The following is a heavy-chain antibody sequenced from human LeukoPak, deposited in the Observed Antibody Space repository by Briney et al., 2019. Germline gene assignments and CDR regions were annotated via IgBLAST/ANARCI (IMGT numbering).Heavy chain of an antibody. CDR2: MNPNSGNT. V-gene: IGHV1-8*01. Sequence: ASVKVSCKASGYTFTSYDFNWVRQATGQGLEWMGWMNPNSGNTGYAQKFQGRVTMTRNTSISTAYMELSSLRSEDTAEYYCARGPKEYSGYDLHDYWGQGTLVTVSS. D-gene: IGHD5-12*01. CDR3: ARGPKEYSGYDLHDY. J-gene: IGHJ4*02. CDR1: GYTFTSYD.